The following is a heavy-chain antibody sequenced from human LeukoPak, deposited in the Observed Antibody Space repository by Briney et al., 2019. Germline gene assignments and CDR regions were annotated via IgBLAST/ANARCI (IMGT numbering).Heavy chain of an antibody. J-gene: IGHJ2*01. CDR3: ARDSSSRSPYWYFDL. D-gene: IGHD6-13*01. V-gene: IGHV4-4*02. Sequence: SETLSLTCAVSGGSISSSNWGGWGRPPAGRGVGWVGEIYHSGSTNYNPSLKSRVTISVDKSKNQFSLKLSSVTAADTAVYYCARDSSSRSPYWYFDLWGRGTLVTVSS. CDR2: IYHSGST. CDR1: GGSISSSNW.